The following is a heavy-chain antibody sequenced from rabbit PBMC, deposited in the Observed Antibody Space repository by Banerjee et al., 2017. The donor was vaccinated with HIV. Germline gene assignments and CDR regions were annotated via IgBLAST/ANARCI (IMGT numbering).Heavy chain of an antibody. V-gene: IGHV1S40*01. D-gene: IGHD6-1*01. CDR2: INTNSGNT. J-gene: IGHJ3*01. CDR3: ARNYVGYGFITQLDL. Sequence: LEESGGDLVKPGASLTLTCTASGLSVSSGHDMSWVRQAPVKGLEWIACINTNSGNTVYAGWVKGRFSITRTTSTSVTLKMTSLTAAHTATCFCARNYVGYGFITQLDLWGPGTLVTVS. CDR1: GLSVSSGHD.